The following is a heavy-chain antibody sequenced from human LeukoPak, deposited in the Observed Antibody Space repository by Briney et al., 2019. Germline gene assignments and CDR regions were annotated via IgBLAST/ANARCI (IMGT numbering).Heavy chain of an antibody. J-gene: IGHJ6*03. Sequence: GASVKVSCKASGGTFSSYAISWVRQAPGQGLEWMGWINTNTGNPTYAQGFTGRFVFSLDTSVSTAYLQISSLKAEDTAVYYCARDREADDSNYGWDYYYYMDVWGKGTTVTVSS. CDR2: INTNTGNP. D-gene: IGHD4-11*01. CDR1: GGTFSSYA. CDR3: ARDREADDSNYGWDYYYYMDV. V-gene: IGHV7-4-1*02.